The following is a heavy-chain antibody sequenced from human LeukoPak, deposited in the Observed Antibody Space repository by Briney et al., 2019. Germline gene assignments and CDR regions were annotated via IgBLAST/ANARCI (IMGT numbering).Heavy chain of an antibody. CDR3: ARDRDNVAGTRGYFNY. CDR2: ISGSGGST. J-gene: IGHJ4*02. Sequence: GGSLRLSCAASGLTFSSYCMSWVRQAPGKGLEWVSAISGSGGSTYYADSVKGRFTISRDNSKNTLYLQMNSLRAEDTAVYYCARDRDNVAGTRGYFNYWGQGTPVTVSS. CDR1: GLTFSSYC. D-gene: IGHD6-19*01. V-gene: IGHV3-23*01.